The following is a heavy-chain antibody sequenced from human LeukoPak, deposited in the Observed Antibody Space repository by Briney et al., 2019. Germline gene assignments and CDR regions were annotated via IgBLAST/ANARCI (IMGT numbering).Heavy chain of an antibody. J-gene: IGHJ4*02. CDR1: GGSISSYY. D-gene: IGHD5-18*01. Sequence: SETLSLTCTVSGGSISSYYWSWIRQPPGKGLEWIGSIYYSGSTYYNPSLKSRVTISVDTSKNQFSLKLSSVTAADTAVYYCVGGYSYGYFDYWGQGTLVTVSS. CDR3: VGGYSYGYFDY. CDR2: IYYSGST. V-gene: IGHV4-59*04.